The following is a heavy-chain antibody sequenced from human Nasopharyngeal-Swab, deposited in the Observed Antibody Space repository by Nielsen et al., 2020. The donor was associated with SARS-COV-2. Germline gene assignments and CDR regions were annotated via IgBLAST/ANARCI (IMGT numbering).Heavy chain of an antibody. CDR1: GYDFQTYW. Sequence: GESLKISCQGSGYDFQTYWINWVRQMPGKGLEWMGRIDPSDSSTNYSPSFQGRVLISADKSTKTAFLQWRTLKPSDTAMYFCARPIFGTDSFDIWGRGTLVNVFS. V-gene: IGHV5-10-1*01. CDR2: IDPSDSST. D-gene: IGHD3-16*01. J-gene: IGHJ3*02. CDR3: ARPIFGTDSFDI.